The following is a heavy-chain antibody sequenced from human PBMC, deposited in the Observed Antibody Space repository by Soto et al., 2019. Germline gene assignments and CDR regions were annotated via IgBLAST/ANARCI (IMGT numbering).Heavy chain of an antibody. CDR2: IIPLFGTA. J-gene: IGHJ4*02. CDR1: GGTFSTYA. CDR3: AADVGAAARTVDY. Sequence: QVQLVQSGAEVKKPGSSVNVSCTASGGTFSTYAISWVRTAPGQGLEWMGGIIPLFGTANYAQKFQGRVTITADEATSTAYMELSSLRSEDTAVYYCAADVGAAARTVDYWGQGSLVTVSS. D-gene: IGHD1-26*01. V-gene: IGHV1-69*01.